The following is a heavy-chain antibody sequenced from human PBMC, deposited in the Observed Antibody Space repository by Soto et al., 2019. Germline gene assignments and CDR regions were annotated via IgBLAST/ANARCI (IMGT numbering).Heavy chain of an antibody. J-gene: IGHJ4*02. Sequence: SMQFTCKVFGGSISTYTLTWVRQAPGQGLEWMGGIIPMFGIINYAQKFQGRVTITADRSTTTAYMELISLRSDDTAVYYCAILTPITGVYWGQGAQVTVSS. CDR1: GGSISTYT. CDR2: IIPMFGII. CDR3: AILTPITGVY. D-gene: IGHD5-12*01. V-gene: IGHV1-69*10.